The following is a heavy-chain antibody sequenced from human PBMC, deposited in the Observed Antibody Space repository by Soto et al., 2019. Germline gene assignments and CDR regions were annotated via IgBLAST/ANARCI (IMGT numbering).Heavy chain of an antibody. CDR1: GGSISSGGYS. CDR3: ARATLYALDAFDI. CDR2: IYHSGST. D-gene: IGHD3-16*01. J-gene: IGHJ3*02. Sequence: SETLSLTCAVSGGSISSGGYSWSWIRQPPGKGLEWIGYIYHSGSTYYNPSLKSRVTISVDRSKNQFSLKLSSVTAADTAVYYCARATLYALDAFDIWGQGTLVTVSS. V-gene: IGHV4-30-2*01.